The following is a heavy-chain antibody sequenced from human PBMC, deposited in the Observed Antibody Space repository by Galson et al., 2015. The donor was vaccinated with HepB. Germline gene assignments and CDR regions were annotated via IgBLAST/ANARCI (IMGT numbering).Heavy chain of an antibody. CDR3: ARAAAPNYYYYYGMDV. V-gene: IGHV7-4-1*02. Sequence: SVKVSCKASGYTFTSYAMNWVRQAPGQGLEWMGWINTNTGNPTYAQGFTGRFVFSLDTSVSTAYLQISSLKAEDTAVYYCARAAAPNYYYYYGMDVWGQGTTVTVSS. CDR1: GYTFTSYA. J-gene: IGHJ6*02. D-gene: IGHD6-13*01. CDR2: INTNTGNP.